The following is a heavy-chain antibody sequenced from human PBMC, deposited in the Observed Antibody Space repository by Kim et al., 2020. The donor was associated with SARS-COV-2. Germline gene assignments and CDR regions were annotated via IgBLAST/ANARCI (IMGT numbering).Heavy chain of an antibody. CDR3: ARDRDGSGSYLDY. J-gene: IGHJ4*02. Sequence: GGSLRLSCKASGFMFSDYALHWVRQAPGKGLEWVAIISYDGTRTYYADSVKGRFTISRNFSMHTLNLQIQSLRSEDTAVYFCARDRDGSGSYLDYWGRGTLVTVSS. D-gene: IGHD3-10*01. CDR2: ISYDGTRT. CDR1: GFMFSDYA. V-gene: IGHV3-30-3*01.